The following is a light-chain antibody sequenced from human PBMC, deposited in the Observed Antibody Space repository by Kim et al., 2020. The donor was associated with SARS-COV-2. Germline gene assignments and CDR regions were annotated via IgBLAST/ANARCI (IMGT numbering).Light chain of an antibody. CDR3: QQYFSYPT. CDR2: GAS. J-gene: IGKJ4*01. Sequence: GDKVTITWRASQGIDSYVAWYQQKPGKAPTLLIYGASNLKSGVPSRFSGAESGTLFTLTIDSLQSDDCATYYCQQYFSYPTFGGGTKVDIK. CDR1: QGIDSY. V-gene: IGKV1-8*01.